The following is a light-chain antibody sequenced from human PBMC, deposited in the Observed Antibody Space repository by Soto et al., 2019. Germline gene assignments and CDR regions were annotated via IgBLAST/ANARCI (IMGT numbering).Light chain of an antibody. V-gene: IGLV1-51*01. CDR1: SSNIGNNY. Sequence: QSVLTQPPSASGTPGQRVTISCSGSSSNIGNNYVSWYQQLPGTAPKLLIYDNNERHSGISDRFSGSKSGTSATLGITGLQTGDEADYYCGTWDTSLSSWVFGGGTKLTVL. CDR2: DNN. CDR3: GTWDTSLSSWV. J-gene: IGLJ3*02.